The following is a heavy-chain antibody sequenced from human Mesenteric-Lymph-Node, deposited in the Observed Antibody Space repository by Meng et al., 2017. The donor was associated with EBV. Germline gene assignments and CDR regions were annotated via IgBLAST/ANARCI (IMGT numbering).Heavy chain of an antibody. CDR1: AGASSGYS. D-gene: IGHD6-25*01. J-gene: IGHJ5*02. CDR3: ATGRIAARSPYFDP. CDR2: TNHSGYT. Sequence: PQLQSRAEVLYPSRTLPLTCSVDAGASSGYSWRWFRQSPAEGLEWSGETNHSGYTTNNPSLKSRLTTSPDTSKKQISPKLSSVTAAETATDYCATGRIAARSPYFDPWGQGTLVTVSS. V-gene: IGHV4-34*02.